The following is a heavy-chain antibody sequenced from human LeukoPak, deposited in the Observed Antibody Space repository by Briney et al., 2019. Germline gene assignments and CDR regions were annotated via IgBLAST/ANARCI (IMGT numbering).Heavy chain of an antibody. J-gene: IGHJ4*02. CDR2: IFTSGST. Sequence: SETLSLTCNVSGGSISNYYWSCIRQPAGKGLEWIGRIFTSGSTNYNSSLKSRVTMSVDTSKNQFSLKLSSVTAADTAVYYCARDRGNFGSASCLDYWGQGTLVTVSS. CDR3: ARDRGNFGSASCLDY. D-gene: IGHD2-2*01. CDR1: GGSISNYY. V-gene: IGHV4-4*07.